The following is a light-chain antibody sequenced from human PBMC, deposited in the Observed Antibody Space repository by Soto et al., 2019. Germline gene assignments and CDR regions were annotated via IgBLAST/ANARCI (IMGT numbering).Light chain of an antibody. CDR3: SSYAVNNNLI. Sequence: QSALTQPPSASGSPGQSVTISCTGSSSDVGGYDSVSWYQQQPNKAPKLMIYEVTKRPSGVPVCFSGSKSGSTASLTVSGFQAEDETDYYCSSYAVNNNLIFGGGTKLTVL. V-gene: IGLV2-8*01. CDR1: SSDVGGYDS. J-gene: IGLJ2*01. CDR2: EVT.